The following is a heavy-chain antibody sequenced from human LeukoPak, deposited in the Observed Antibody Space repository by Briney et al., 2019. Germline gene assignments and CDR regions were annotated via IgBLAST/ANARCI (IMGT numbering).Heavy chain of an antibody. D-gene: IGHD3-22*01. CDR2: INHSGST. V-gene: IGHV4-34*01. Sequence: PSETLSLTCAVYGGSFSGYYWSWIRQPPGKGLEWIGEINHSGSTNYNPSLKSRVTISVDSSKNQFSLRLSSVTAADTAVYYCAACSYYYDSSGYYPWWGQGTLVTVSS. CDR1: GGSFSGYY. J-gene: IGHJ4*02. CDR3: AACSYYYDSSGYYPW.